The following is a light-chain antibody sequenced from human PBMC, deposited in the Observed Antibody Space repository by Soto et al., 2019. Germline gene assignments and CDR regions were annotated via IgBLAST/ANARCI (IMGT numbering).Light chain of an antibody. CDR3: CSYAGSYTFPYV. CDR2: DVS. Sequence: ALTQPRSVSGSPGQSVTISCTGTSSDVGGYNYVSWYQQHPGKAPKLMIYDVSKRPSGVPDRFSGSKSGNTASLTISRLQAEDEAEYYCCSYAGSYTFPYVFGTGTKVTVL. CDR1: SSDVGGYNY. V-gene: IGLV2-11*01. J-gene: IGLJ1*01.